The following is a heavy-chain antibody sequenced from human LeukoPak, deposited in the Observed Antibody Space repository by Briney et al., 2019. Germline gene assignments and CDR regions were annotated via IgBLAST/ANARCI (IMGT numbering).Heavy chain of an antibody. CDR3: ARGSGIAARRDDY. D-gene: IGHD6-6*01. CDR2: ISSSSSYI. V-gene: IGHV3-21*01. Sequence: GGSLRLSCAASGFTFSSYSMNWVRQAPGKGLEWVSSISSSSSYIYYADSVKGRFTISRDNAKNSLYLQMSSLRAEDTAVYYCARGSGIAARRDDYWGQGTLVTVSS. CDR1: GFTFSSYS. J-gene: IGHJ4*02.